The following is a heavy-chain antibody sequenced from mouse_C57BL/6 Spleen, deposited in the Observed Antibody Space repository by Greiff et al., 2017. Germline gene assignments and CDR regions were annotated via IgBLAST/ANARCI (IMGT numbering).Heavy chain of an antibody. V-gene: IGHV1-81*01. CDR3: ARGEPHWYFDV. CDR2: IYPRSGNT. J-gene: IGHJ1*03. CDR1: GYTFTSYG. Sequence: QVQLQQSGAELARPGASVKLSCKASGYTFTSYGISWVKQRTGQGLEWIGEIYPRSGNTYYNEKFKGKATLSADKSSSPAYMELRSLTSEDSAVYVCARGEPHWYFDVWGTGTTVTVSS.